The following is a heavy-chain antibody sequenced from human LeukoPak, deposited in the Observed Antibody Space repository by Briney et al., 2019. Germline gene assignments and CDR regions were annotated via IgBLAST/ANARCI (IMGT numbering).Heavy chain of an antibody. CDR1: GYTFTGYY. CDR2: INPNSGGT. D-gene: IGHD3-22*01. Sequence: ASVKVSCKASGYTFTGYYMHWVRQAPGQGLEWMGWINPNSGGTNYAQKFQGRVTMTGDTSISTAYMELSRLRSDDTAVYYCARGLTTYYYDSSGYGDYWGQGTLVTVSS. CDR3: ARGLTTYYYDSSGYGDY. V-gene: IGHV1-2*02. J-gene: IGHJ4*02.